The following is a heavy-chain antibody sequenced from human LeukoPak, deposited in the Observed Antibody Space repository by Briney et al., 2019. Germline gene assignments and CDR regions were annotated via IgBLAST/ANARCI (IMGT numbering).Heavy chain of an antibody. CDR3: AKDLGSCSSTSCYHVY. Sequence: HPGGSLRLSCAASGFTVSSNYMSWVRQAPGKGLEWVSVIYSGGSTYYADSVKGRFTISRDNSKNTLYLQMNSLRAEDTAVYYCAKDLGSCSSTSCYHVYWGQGTLVTVSS. J-gene: IGHJ4*02. CDR1: GFTVSSNY. V-gene: IGHV3-53*01. D-gene: IGHD2-2*01. CDR2: IYSGGST.